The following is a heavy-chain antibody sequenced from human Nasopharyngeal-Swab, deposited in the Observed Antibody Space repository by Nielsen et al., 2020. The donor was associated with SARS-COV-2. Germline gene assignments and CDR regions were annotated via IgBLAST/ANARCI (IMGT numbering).Heavy chain of an antibody. CDR2: IWYDGSNK. CDR3: ATDSSGWYGEGNDY. Sequence: GGSLRLSCAASGFTFSSYGMHWVRQAPGKGLEWVAVIWYDGSNKYYADSVKGRFTISRDNSKNTLYLQMNSLRAEDTAVYYCATDSSGWYGEGNDYWGQGTLVTVSS. V-gene: IGHV3-33*01. J-gene: IGHJ4*02. CDR1: GFTFSSYG. D-gene: IGHD6-19*01.